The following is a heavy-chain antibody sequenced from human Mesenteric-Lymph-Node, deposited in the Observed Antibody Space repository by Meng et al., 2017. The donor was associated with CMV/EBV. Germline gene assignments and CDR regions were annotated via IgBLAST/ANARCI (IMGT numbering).Heavy chain of an antibody. V-gene: IGHV4-34*01. CDR2: INHSGST. D-gene: IGHD2-2*01. CDR3: ARGQVVVVPAAIFRARYFDL. Sequence: SETLSLTCTVSGGSISSYYWSWIRQPPGKGLEWIGEINHSGSTNYNPSLKSRVTISVDTSKNQFSLKLSSVTAADTAVYYCARGQVVVVPAAIFRARYFDLWGRGTLVTVSS. CDR1: GGSISSYY. J-gene: IGHJ2*01.